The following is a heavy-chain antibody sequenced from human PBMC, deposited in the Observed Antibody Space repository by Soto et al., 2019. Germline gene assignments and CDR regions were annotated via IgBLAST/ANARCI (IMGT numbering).Heavy chain of an antibody. J-gene: IGHJ6*02. CDR1: GYTFTSYA. Sequence: ASVKVSCKASGYTFTSYAFSWVRQAPGQGLEWMGWISAYNGNTNYAQKLQGRVTMTTDTSTSTAYMELRSLRSDDTAVYYCARGYCSGGSCYWGDAYYYYGMDVWG. D-gene: IGHD2-15*01. V-gene: IGHV1-18*01. CDR3: ARGYCSGGSCYWGDAYYYYGMDV. CDR2: ISAYNGNT.